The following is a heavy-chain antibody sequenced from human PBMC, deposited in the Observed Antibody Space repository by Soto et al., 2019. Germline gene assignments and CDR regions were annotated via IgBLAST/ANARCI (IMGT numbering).Heavy chain of an antibody. V-gene: IGHV1-69*12. J-gene: IGHJ4*02. Sequence: QVQLVQSGAEVKKPGSSVKVSCKASGGTFSSYAISWVRQAPGQGLAWMGGIIPICGTANYAQKFQGRVTIAADESTSTAYMELSSLRSEDTAVYYCERESRYCSGGSCYFLPGIDYWGQGTLVTVSS. CDR3: ERESRYCSGGSCYFLPGIDY. CDR1: GGTFSSYA. CDR2: IIPICGTA. D-gene: IGHD2-15*01.